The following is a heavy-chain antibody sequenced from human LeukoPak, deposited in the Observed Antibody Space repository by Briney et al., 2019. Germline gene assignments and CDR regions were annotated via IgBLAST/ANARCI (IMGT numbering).Heavy chain of an antibody. Sequence: GGSLRLSCAASGFTVSSNYMSWVRQAPGKGLEWVSVIYSGGSTYYADSVKGRFTISRDNSKNTLYLQMNSLRAEDTAVYYCARWGHYSNPYDYWGQGTLATVSS. CDR1: GFTVSSNY. CDR2: IYSGGST. CDR3: ARWGHYSNPYDY. J-gene: IGHJ4*02. V-gene: IGHV3-53*01. D-gene: IGHD4-11*01.